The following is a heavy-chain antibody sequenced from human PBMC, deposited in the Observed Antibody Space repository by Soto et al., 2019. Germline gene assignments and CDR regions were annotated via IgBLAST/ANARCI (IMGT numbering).Heavy chain of an antibody. CDR3: ARVGCSSTSCPKSYYYYYYMDV. Sequence: SETLSLTCTVSGGSISSGGCYWSWIRQHPGKGLEWIGYIYYSGSTYHNPSLKSRVTISVDTSKNQFSLKLSSVTAADTAVYYCARVGCSSTSCPKSYYYYYYMDVWGKGTTVTVSS. CDR1: GGSISSGGCY. CDR2: IYYSGST. D-gene: IGHD2-2*01. J-gene: IGHJ6*03. V-gene: IGHV4-31*03.